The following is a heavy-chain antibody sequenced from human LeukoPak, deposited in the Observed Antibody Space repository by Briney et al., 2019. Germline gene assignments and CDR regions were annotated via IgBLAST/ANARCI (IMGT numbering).Heavy chain of an antibody. V-gene: IGHV3-73*01. J-gene: IGHJ4*01. CDR3: TSPAHDFDIWSGYYSL. D-gene: IGHD3-3*01. Sequence: PGGSLKLSCHVSGFTFSDSATHWVRHAAGKGLEWVGRIRSKTKSGETAYAASVKGRFTISRDDSKDTAYLQMNSLKPEDTAVYYCTSPAHDFDIWSGYYSLWGLGTQVTVSS. CDR2: IRSKTKSGET. CDR1: GFTFSDSA.